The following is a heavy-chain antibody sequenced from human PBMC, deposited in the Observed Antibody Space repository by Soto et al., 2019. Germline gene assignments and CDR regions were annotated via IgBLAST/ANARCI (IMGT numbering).Heavy chain of an antibody. V-gene: IGHV1-69*13. CDR1: GVTYSSYA. Sequence: SAKLSCKDSGVTYSSYASCWARQSPGQGLEWMGGIIPIFGTANYAQKFQGRVTITADECTRTAYMELISLRVGDTAVYYFTRKTPTNGMAVWGQWTTVTVSS. J-gene: IGHJ6*02. D-gene: IGHD2-15*01. CDR3: TRKTPTNGMAV. CDR2: IIPIFGTA.